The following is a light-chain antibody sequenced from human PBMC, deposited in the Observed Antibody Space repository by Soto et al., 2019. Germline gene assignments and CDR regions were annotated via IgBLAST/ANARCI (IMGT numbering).Light chain of an antibody. V-gene: IGKV1-5*01. CDR2: DAS. CDR1: QSISSW. J-gene: IGKJ2*01. CDR3: QQYNSYSYT. Sequence: DIQMTQSPSTLSASVGDRGTITCRASQSISSWLAWYQQKPGKAPKLLIYDASSLESGVPSRFSGSESGTEFTLTISSLQPDDFATYYCQQYNSYSYTFGQGTKVDIK.